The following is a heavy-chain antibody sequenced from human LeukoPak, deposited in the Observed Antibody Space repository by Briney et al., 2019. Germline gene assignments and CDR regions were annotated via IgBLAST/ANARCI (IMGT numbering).Heavy chain of an antibody. Sequence: GGSLRLSCSASGFTFSTYGVHWVRQAPGKGLEWVAFLRYDGSNKYYADSVKGRFTISRDNSKNTLYLQMNSLRAEDTAVYYCAKDVVNCGSTSCYFYYYMDVWGKGTTVTVSS. V-gene: IGHV3-30*02. CDR3: AKDVVNCGSTSCYFYYYMDV. CDR1: GFTFSTYG. J-gene: IGHJ6*03. CDR2: LRYDGSNK. D-gene: IGHD2-2*01.